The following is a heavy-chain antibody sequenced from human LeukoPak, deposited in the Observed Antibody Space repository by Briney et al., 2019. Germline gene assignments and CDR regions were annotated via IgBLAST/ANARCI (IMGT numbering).Heavy chain of an antibody. CDR2: IKQDGSEK. D-gene: IGHD3-3*01. CDR1: GFTFSSYW. CDR3: AREARYYDFWSGYADFDY. V-gene: IGHV3-7*01. J-gene: IGHJ4*02. Sequence: GGSLRLSCAASGFTFSSYWMSWVRQAPGKGLDWVANIKQDGSEKYYVDSVKGRFTISRDNAKNSLYLQINSLRAEDTAVYYCAREARYYDFWSGYADFDYWGQGTLVTVSS.